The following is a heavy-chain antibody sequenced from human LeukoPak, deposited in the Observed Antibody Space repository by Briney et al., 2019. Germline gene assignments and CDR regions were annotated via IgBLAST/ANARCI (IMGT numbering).Heavy chain of an antibody. CDR3: ARGVATINKHFDY. D-gene: IGHD5-12*01. Sequence: GSLKHSCKGSGYSFTSYWIGWVRQMPGKGLEWMGIIYPGDSDTIYSPSFQGQVTISADKSISTAYLQWSSLKASDTAMYYCARGVATINKHFDYWGQGTLVTVSS. CDR2: IYPGDSDT. J-gene: IGHJ4*02. CDR1: GYSFTSYW. V-gene: IGHV5-51*01.